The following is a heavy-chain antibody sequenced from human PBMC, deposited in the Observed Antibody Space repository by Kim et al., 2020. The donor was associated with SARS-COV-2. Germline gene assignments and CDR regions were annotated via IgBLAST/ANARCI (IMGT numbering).Heavy chain of an antibody. V-gene: IGHV3-48*03. Sequence: GGSLRLSCAASGFTFSSSEMNWVRQAPGKRPEWVSYISSSNYILYADSVQVRFTISRNNAQNSLYLQMNSLRAEDTAVYYCGRGSVAASGPENWGQGTLVTVSS. CDR1: GFTFSSSE. CDR3: GRGSVAASGPEN. D-gene: IGHD6-13*01. CDR2: ISSSNYI. J-gene: IGHJ4*02.